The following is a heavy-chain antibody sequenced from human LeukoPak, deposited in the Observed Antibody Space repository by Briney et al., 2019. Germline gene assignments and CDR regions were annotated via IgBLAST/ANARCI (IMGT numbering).Heavy chain of an antibody. CDR1: GYTFTSYG. CDR2: ISAYNGNT. J-gene: IGHJ4*02. Sequence: GASVNVSCTAFGYTFTSYGISWVRQAPGQGLEWMGWISAYNGNTNYAQKLQGRVTMTTDTSTSTAYMELRSLRSDDTAVYYCAMDQGSSGYVHWGQGILVTVSS. D-gene: IGHD3-22*01. V-gene: IGHV1-18*01. CDR3: AMDQGSSGYVH.